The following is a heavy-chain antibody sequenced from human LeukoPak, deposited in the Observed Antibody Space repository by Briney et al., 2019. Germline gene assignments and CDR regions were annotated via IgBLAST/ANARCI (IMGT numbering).Heavy chain of an antibody. V-gene: IGHV4-59*08. J-gene: IGHJ5*02. D-gene: IGHD3-10*01. CDR2: IYYGGST. CDR3: ARSDITMVRGVIKDNWFDP. Sequence: PSETLSLTCTVSGASISSYYRSWIRQPPGKGLGWVGYIYYGGSTNYNPSLKSRVTISADTSKNQCSLKLSPVTAADTAVYYCARSDITMVRGVIKDNWFDPWGQGTLVTVSS. CDR1: GASISSYY.